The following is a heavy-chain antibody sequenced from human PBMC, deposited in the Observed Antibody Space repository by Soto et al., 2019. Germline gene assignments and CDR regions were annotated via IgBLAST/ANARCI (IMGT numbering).Heavy chain of an antibody. Sequence: QVQLVESGGGVVQPGRSLRLSCAASGFTFSSYGMHWVRQAPGKGLEWVAVIWYDGSNKYYADSVKGRFTISRDNSKNTLYLQMNSLRAEDTAVYYCARERETKTTYSSGWYPASFDYWGQGTLVTVSS. J-gene: IGHJ4*02. CDR2: IWYDGSNK. CDR1: GFTFSSYG. V-gene: IGHV3-33*01. D-gene: IGHD6-19*01. CDR3: ARERETKTTYSSGWYPASFDY.